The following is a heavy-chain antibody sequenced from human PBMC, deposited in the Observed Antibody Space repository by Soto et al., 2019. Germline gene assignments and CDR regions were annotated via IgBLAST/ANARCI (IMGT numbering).Heavy chain of an antibody. D-gene: IGHD3-10*02. CDR3: AKDVGFQQHLFVFDL. Sequence: QVQLVQSGAEVKKPGASVYVSCKASGYTFTDYYLHWVRQAPGHGLEWMGWINPNVGGTNYARKFQGRVTMTRDTSSSTVYMQLTRLRPDDTAIYYCAKDVGFQQHLFVFDLWGQGTLVTVSS. CDR2: INPNVGGT. V-gene: IGHV1-2*02. J-gene: IGHJ4*02. CDR1: GYTFTDYY.